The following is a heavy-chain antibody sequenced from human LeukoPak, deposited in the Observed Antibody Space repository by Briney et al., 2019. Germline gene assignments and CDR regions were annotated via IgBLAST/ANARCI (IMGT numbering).Heavy chain of an antibody. Sequence: GGSLRLSCAASGFTFSSYWMSWVRQAPGKGLEWVANIKQDGSEKYYVDSVKGRFTISRDNAKNSLYLQMNSLRAEDTAVYYCARAQAKGINDAFDIWGQGTMVTVSS. CDR3: ARAQAKGINDAFDI. J-gene: IGHJ3*02. V-gene: IGHV3-7*01. CDR2: IKQDGSEK. CDR1: GFTFSSYW.